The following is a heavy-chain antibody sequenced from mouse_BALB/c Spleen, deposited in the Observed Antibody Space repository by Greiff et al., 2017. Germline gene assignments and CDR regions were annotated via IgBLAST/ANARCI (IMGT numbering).Heavy chain of an antibody. D-gene: IGHD2-4*01. V-gene: IGHV5-17*02. CDR1: GFTFSSFG. J-gene: IGHJ3*01. CDR3: ARVDYDYDGAY. CDR2: ISSGSSTI. Sequence: EVQGVESGGGLVQPGGSRKLSCAASGFTFSSFGMHWVRQAPEKGLEWVAYISSGSSTIYYADTVKGRFTISRDNPKNTLFLQMTSLRSEDTAMYYCARVDYDYDGAYWGQGTLVTVSA.